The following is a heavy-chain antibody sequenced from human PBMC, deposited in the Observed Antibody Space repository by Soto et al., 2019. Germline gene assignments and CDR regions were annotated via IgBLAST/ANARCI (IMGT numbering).Heavy chain of an antibody. Sequence: GGSLRLSCAASGFTFSDHYMDWVRQAPGKGLEWVGRTRNKANSYTTGYAASVKGRFTISRDDSKNSLYLQMNSLKTEDTAVYYCARAGDSTGYSLGYFWGQGTLVTVSS. CDR3: ARAGDSTGYSLGYF. CDR1: GFTFSDHY. J-gene: IGHJ4*02. D-gene: IGHD3-22*01. V-gene: IGHV3-72*01. CDR2: TRNKANSYTT.